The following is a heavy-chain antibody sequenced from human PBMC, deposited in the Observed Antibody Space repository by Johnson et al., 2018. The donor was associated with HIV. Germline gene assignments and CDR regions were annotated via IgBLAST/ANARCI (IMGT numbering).Heavy chain of an antibody. CDR2: IWYDGNNK. CDR3: AKALGWGLSI. CDR1: GFTFSSYG. D-gene: IGHD1-26*01. J-gene: IGHJ3*02. Sequence: QVQLVESGGGVVQPGRSLRLSCAASGFTFSSYGMHWVRQAPGKGLEWVAVIWYDGNNKYYADSVKGRFTISRDTSKNTLYLQTNSLRAEDTAVYYCAKALGWGLSIWGQGTMVTVSS. V-gene: IGHV3-33*06.